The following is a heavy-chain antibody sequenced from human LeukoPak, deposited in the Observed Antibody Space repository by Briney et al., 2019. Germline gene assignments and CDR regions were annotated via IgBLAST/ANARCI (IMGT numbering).Heavy chain of an antibody. Sequence: PGGSLRLSCAASGFTFSSYAMSWVRQAPGKGLEWVSAISGSGGSTYYADSVKGRSTISRDNSKNTLYLQMNSLRAEDTAVYYCAKGIGSGWYDEYYFDYWGQGTLVTVSS. V-gene: IGHV3-23*01. CDR3: AKGIGSGWYDEYYFDY. CDR2: ISGSGGST. D-gene: IGHD6-19*01. J-gene: IGHJ4*02. CDR1: GFTFSSYA.